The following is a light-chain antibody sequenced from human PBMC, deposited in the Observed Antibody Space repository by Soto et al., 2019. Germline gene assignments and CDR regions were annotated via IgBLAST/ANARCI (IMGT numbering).Light chain of an antibody. V-gene: IGKV1-39*01. Sequence: DIPMTQSPSSLSASVGDRVTITCRASQSISSFLNWYQQKPGKAPRLLIYAASSLQSGVPSRFSASGSGTDFTLTISSLQPEDFATYYCQQSYSTPETFGQGTKVEIK. CDR3: QQSYSTPET. CDR2: AAS. CDR1: QSISSF. J-gene: IGKJ1*01.